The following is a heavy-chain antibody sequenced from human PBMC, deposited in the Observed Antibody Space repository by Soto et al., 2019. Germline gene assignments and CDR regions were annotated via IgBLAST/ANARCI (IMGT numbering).Heavy chain of an antibody. Sequence: QVQLQQWGAGLLKPSETLSLTCAVYGGSFSGYYWSWIRQPPGKGLEWIGEINHSGSTKYNPSLKSRVTISVDTSKTQFSLKLSSVTAADTAVYYCARGYGRALGSGSYSLDYWGQGTLVTVSS. CDR3: ARGYGRALGSGSYSLDY. D-gene: IGHD3-10*01. CDR2: INHSGST. V-gene: IGHV4-34*01. CDR1: GGSFSGYY. J-gene: IGHJ4*02.